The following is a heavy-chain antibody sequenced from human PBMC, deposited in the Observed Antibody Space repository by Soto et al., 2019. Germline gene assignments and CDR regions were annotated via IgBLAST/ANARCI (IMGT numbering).Heavy chain of an antibody. CDR3: TSHSPEDMIRK. CDR2: IRNKANSYAT. V-gene: IGHV3-73*02. D-gene: IGHD2-15*01. J-gene: IGHJ4*02. Sequence: EVQLVESGGGLVQPGGSLKLSCAASGFTFSGSSMHWVRQAYGKGLEWVGRIRNKANSYATEYDASVKGRFTISRDDSKNTAYLQMNSLKTEDTAVYYCTSHSPEDMIRKWGQGTLVTGSS. CDR1: GFTFSGSS.